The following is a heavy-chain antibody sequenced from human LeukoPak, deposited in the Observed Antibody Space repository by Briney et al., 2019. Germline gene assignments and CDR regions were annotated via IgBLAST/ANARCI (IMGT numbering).Heavy chain of an antibody. CDR3: AKEMRSGSLYYYDSSGTLHY. Sequence: PGGSQRLPCAPSRHTFDDYAMQWVRRATGEGREWVLRISWKSGRIGYADSVKGRFTISRDNAKNSLYLQMNSLRAEDTALYYCAKEMRSGSLYYYDSSGTLHYWGQGTLVTVSS. CDR2: ISWKSGRI. D-gene: IGHD3-22*01. J-gene: IGHJ4*02. CDR1: RHTFDDYA. V-gene: IGHV3-9*01.